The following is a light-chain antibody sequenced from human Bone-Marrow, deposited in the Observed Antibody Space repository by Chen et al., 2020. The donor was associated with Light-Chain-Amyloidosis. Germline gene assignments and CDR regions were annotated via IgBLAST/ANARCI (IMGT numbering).Light chain of an antibody. CDR3: CSYTGGSTYV. CDR2: EVS. J-gene: IGLJ1*01. Sequence: QSSLTQPASVVGSPGQSTTISCTGTSSDVGSYNLVSWYQQHPGRAPKLMIYEVSKRPSGVSHRFSGSKSGNTASLTISGLQAEDEADYYCCSYTGGSTYVFADGTKVTVL. V-gene: IGLV2-23*02. CDR1: SSDVGSYNL.